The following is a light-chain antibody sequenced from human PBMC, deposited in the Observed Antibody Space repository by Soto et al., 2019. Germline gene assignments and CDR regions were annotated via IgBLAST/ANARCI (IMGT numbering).Light chain of an antibody. CDR2: GAS. CDR1: QSVSIN. Sequence: EVVMTQSPATLSVSPGERATLSCRASQSVSINLAWYQQKVGQAPRLLIYGASTGATGIPARFSGSGSGTDFTLNISRLKAEDFALSYCQQYNIWPLTFGGGTQLEIK. V-gene: IGKV3-15*01. J-gene: IGKJ4*01. CDR3: QQYNIWPLT.